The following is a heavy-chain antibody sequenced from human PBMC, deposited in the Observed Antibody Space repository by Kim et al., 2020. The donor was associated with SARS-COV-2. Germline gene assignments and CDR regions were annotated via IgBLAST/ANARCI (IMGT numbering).Heavy chain of an antibody. Sequence: GGSLRLSCAASGFTFSSYAMHRVRQAPGKGLEWVAVISYDGSNKYYADSVKGRFTISRDNSKNTLYLQMNSLRAEDTAVYYCARGISSSWYDWFDPWGQG. J-gene: IGHJ5*02. CDR3: ARGISSSWYDWFDP. CDR1: GFTFSSYA. CDR2: ISYDGSNK. V-gene: IGHV3-30*04. D-gene: IGHD6-13*01.